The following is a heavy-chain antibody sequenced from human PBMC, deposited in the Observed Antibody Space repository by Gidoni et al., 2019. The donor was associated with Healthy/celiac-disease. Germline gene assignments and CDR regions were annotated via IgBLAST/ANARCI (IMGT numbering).Heavy chain of an antibody. V-gene: IGHV4-39*01. CDR2: IYYSGST. CDR1: GGSTRSSSYY. D-gene: IGHD6-19*01. J-gene: IGHJ4*02. Sequence: QLQLQESGPGLVKPSETPSLTCMVSGGSTRSSSYYWGWIRPPPGKGLEWIGSIYYSGSTYYNPSLKSRVTISVDTSKNQFSLKLSSVTAADTAVYYCARHDRTYSSGWYGGGYWGQGTLVTVSS. CDR3: ARHDRTYSSGWYGGGY.